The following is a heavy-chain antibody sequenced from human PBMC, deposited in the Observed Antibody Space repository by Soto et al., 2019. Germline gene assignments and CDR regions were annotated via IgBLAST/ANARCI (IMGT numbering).Heavy chain of an antibody. CDR1: GGSISSSSYY. V-gene: IGHV4-39*07. J-gene: IGHJ6*02. CDR2: IYYSGST. Sequence: SETLSLTCTVSGGSISSSSYYWGWIRQPPGKGLEWIGSIYYSGSTYYNPSLKSRVTISVDTSKNQFSLKLSSVTAADTAVYYCARWAVVPAAIGKNYYYYYYGMDVWGQGTTVTVSS. D-gene: IGHD2-2*02. CDR3: ARWAVVPAAIGKNYYYYYYGMDV.